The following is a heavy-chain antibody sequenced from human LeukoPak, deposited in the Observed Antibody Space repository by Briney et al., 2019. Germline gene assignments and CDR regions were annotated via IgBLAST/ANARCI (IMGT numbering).Heavy chain of an antibody. J-gene: IGHJ3*02. CDR3: ARSAETYYYDSSGYYPI. D-gene: IGHD3-22*01. CDR2: IYSGGST. V-gene: IGHV3-66*01. Sequence: PGGSLRLSCAASGFTVSSNYMSWVRQAPGKGLEWVSVIYSGGSTYYADSVKGRFTISRDNSKNTLYLQMNSLRAEDTAVYYCARSAETYYYDSSGYYPIWGQGTMVTVSS. CDR1: GFTVSSNY.